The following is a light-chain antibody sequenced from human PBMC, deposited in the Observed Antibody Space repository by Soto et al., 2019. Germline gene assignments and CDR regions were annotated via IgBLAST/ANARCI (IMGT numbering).Light chain of an antibody. V-gene: IGKV3-20*01. CDR2: GAS. CDR1: QSVSSSY. J-gene: IGKJ1*01. Sequence: EIVLTQSPGTLSLSPGERATLSCRASQSVSSSYLAWYQQKPGQDPRLLIYGASSRATGIPDRFSGSGSGTDFTLAISRLEPEDFVVYYCQEYGSSRTFGQGTKVEIK. CDR3: QEYGSSRT.